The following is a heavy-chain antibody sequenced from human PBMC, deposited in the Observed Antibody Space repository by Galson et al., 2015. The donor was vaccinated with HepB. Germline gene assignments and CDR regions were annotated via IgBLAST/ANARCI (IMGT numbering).Heavy chain of an antibody. CDR2: IVVGSGNT. V-gene: IGHV1-58*01. J-gene: IGHJ3*02. CDR3: AAGMTTEDAFDI. D-gene: IGHD4-17*01. CDR1: GSTFTSSA. Sequence: SVKVSCKASGSTFTSSAVQWVRQARGQRLEWIGWIVVGSGNTNYAQKFQERVTITRDMSTSTAYMELSSLRSEDTAVYYCAAGMTTEDAFDIWGQGTMVTVSS.